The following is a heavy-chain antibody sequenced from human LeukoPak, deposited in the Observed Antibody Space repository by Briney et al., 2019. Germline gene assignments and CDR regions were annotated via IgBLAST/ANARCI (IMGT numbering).Heavy chain of an antibody. D-gene: IGHD7-27*01. Sequence: VASVKVSCKASGYTFTGYYMHWVRQAPGQGLEWMGWINPNSGGTNYAQKFQGRVTMTRDTSISTAYMELSRLRSDDTAVYYCARDLEPNWGTLSPFDYWGQGTLVTVSS. CDR3: ARDLEPNWGTLSPFDY. V-gene: IGHV1-2*02. J-gene: IGHJ4*02. CDR2: INPNSGGT. CDR1: GYTFTGYY.